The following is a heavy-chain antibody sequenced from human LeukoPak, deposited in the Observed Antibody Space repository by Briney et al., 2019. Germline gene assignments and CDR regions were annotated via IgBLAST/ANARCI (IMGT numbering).Heavy chain of an antibody. J-gene: IGHJ4*02. V-gene: IGHV4-38-2*02. CDR2: IYHSGST. Sequence: SETLSLTCTVSGYSISSGYYWGWIRQPPGKGLEWIGSIYHSGSTYYNPSLKSRVTISVDTSKNQFSLKLSSVTAADTAVYYCARFVVVPAAITYYFDYWGQGTLVTVSS. CDR1: GYSISSGYY. CDR3: ARFVVVPAAITYYFDY. D-gene: IGHD2-2*02.